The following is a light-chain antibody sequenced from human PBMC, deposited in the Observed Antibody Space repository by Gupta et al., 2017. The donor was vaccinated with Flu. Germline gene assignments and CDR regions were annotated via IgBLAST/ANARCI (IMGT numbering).Light chain of an antibody. V-gene: IGKV3-11*01. CDR2: GAS. CDR1: QSVGSY. Sequence: EIVLTQSPATLSLSLGERATLSCRASQSVGSYLAWYQQKPGQPPRLLIYGASNRATGVPLRCSGSGSGTDFTLTIGSPAPEDFAVYFCQQRGGWPTFGQGTKVEIK. J-gene: IGKJ1*01. CDR3: QQRGGWPT.